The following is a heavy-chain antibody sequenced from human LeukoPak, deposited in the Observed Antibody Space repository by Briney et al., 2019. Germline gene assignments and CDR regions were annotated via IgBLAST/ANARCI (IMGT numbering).Heavy chain of an antibody. D-gene: IGHD3-22*01. CDR2: FSGSGGST. CDR3: AKDLDSSGYYFDY. J-gene: IGHJ4*02. CDR1: GFTFSSYA. V-gene: IGHV3-23*01. Sequence: GGSLRLSCAASGFTFSSYAMSWVRQGPGKGLEWVSAFSGSGGSTYYADSVKGRFTISRDNSKNTLYLHMNSLRAEDTAVYYCAKDLDSSGYYFDYWGQGTLVTVSS.